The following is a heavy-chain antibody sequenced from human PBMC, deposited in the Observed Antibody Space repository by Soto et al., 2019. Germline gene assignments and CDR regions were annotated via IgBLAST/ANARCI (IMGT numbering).Heavy chain of an antibody. CDR3: ARLVVVPATENYYYYGMDV. D-gene: IGHD2-2*01. CDR1: GGSISSSSYY. Sequence: SETLSLTCTVSGGSISSSSYYWGWIRQPPGKGLEWIGSIYYSGSTYYNPSLKSRVTISVDTSKNQFFLKLSSVTAADTAVYYCARLVVVPATENYYYYGMDVWGQGTTVTVSS. V-gene: IGHV4-39*01. J-gene: IGHJ6*02. CDR2: IYYSGST.